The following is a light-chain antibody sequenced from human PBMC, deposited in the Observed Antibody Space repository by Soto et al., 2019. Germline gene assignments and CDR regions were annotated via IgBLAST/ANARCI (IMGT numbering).Light chain of an antibody. V-gene: IGKV1-5*01. CDR1: QSISTW. CDR2: GAS. CDR3: QHYNSYLT. J-gene: IGKJ4*01. Sequence: DIQMPQSPSTLSASVGDRVTITCRASQSISTWLAWYQQKPGKAPMPLIYGASTLEGGVPSRFSGSGSGTEFTLTISSLQPDDFATYYCQHYNSYLTFGGGTRVEIK.